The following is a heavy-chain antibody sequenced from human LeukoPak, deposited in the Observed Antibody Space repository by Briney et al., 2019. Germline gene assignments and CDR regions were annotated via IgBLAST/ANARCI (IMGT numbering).Heavy chain of an antibody. V-gene: IGHV3-15*01. Sequence: PGGSLRLSCAASGFTFSNAWMSWVRQAPGKGLEWVGRIKSKTDGGTTDYAAPVKGRFTISRDDSKNTLYLQMNSLKTEDTAVYYCTTDPLPETGNYDILTWRVDYWGQGTLVTVSS. J-gene: IGHJ4*02. CDR3: TTDPLPETGNYDILTWRVDY. CDR2: IKSKTDGGTT. D-gene: IGHD3-9*01. CDR1: GFTFSNAW.